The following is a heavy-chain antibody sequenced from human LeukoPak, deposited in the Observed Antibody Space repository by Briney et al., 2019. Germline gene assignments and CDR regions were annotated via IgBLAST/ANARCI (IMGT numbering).Heavy chain of an antibody. J-gene: IGHJ4*02. V-gene: IGHV4-59*08. Sequence: PSETLSLTCSVSGGSISTYYWGWIRQPPGKGLEWIGYIYYSGSTSYNPSLKSRVTISVDTSKNQFSLDLSSVTAADTAVYYCARHGIVDSSRKYYFDYWGQGTLVTVSS. D-gene: IGHD6-13*01. CDR2: IYYSGST. CDR1: GGSISTYY. CDR3: ARHGIVDSSRKYYFDY.